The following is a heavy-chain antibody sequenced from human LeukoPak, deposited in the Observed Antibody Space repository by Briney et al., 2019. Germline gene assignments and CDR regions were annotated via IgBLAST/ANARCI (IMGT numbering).Heavy chain of an antibody. D-gene: IGHD3-10*01. J-gene: IGHJ4*02. Sequence: GGSLRLSCAASGFTFSNYYMSWIRQAPGKGLEWVSSISSSSSYIYYADSVKGRFTISRDNAKNSLYLQMNSLRAEDTAVYYCARDGAELLWFGELLNFGGYFDYWGQGTLVTVSS. V-gene: IGHV3-21*01. CDR3: ARDGAELLWFGELLNFGGYFDY. CDR2: ISSSSSYI. CDR1: GFTFSNYY.